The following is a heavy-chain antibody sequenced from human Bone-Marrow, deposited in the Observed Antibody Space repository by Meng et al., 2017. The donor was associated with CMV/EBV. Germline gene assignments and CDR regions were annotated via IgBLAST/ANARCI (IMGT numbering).Heavy chain of an antibody. CDR1: GYSFTTYF. V-gene: IGHV1-69*05. CDR2: IIPIFGTA. D-gene: IGHD2-2*01. J-gene: IGHJ4*02. CDR3: ARYQLLAESQYYFDY. Sequence: SVKVSCKASGYSFTTYFLHWVRQAPGQGLEWMGGIIPIFGTANYAQKFQGRVTITTDESTSTAYIELSSLRSEDTAVYYCARYQLLAESQYYFDYWGQGTLVTFSS.